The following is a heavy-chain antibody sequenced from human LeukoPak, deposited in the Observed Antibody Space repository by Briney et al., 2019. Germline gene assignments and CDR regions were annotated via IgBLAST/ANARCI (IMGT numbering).Heavy chain of an antibody. Sequence: PGGSLRLCCAASGFTFSSYGMHWVRQAPGKGLEWVAFIRYDGSNKYYADSVKGRFTISRDNSKNTLYLQMNSLRAEDTAVYYCAKDRVYYDFWSGSEYFDYWGRGTLVTVSS. D-gene: IGHD3-3*01. CDR1: GFTFSSYG. V-gene: IGHV3-30*02. CDR2: IRYDGSNK. J-gene: IGHJ4*02. CDR3: AKDRVYYDFWSGSEYFDY.